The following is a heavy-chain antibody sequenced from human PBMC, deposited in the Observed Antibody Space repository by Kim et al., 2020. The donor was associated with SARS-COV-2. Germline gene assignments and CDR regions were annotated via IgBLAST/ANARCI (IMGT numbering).Heavy chain of an antibody. CDR1: GGSISSYY. D-gene: IGHD3-3*01. Sequence: SETLSLTCTVSGGSISSYYWSWIRQPPGKGLEWVGNIYYSGSTNYNPSLKSGVTISVDTSKNQFSLKLSSVTAADTAVYYCARGGTIFGDIWGEGTMVTVSS. CDR2: IYYSGST. V-gene: IGHV4-59*01. CDR3: ARGGTIFGDI. J-gene: IGHJ3*02.